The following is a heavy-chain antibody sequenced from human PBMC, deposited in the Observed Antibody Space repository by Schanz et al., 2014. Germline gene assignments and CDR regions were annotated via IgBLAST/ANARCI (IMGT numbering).Heavy chain of an antibody. Sequence: VQLVESGGGLVKPGGSLRLSCAASGFSIRNHDMHWVRQAPGKGLEWVALISNDGSIKYYADSVEGRFTVSRDSGQNSLYLQMNSLRAGDTAVYYCARGTDWNLHYWGQGALVTVSS. CDR2: ISNDGSIK. D-gene: IGHD1-1*01. V-gene: IGHV3-30*14. CDR1: GFSIRNHD. J-gene: IGHJ4*02. CDR3: ARGTDWNLHY.